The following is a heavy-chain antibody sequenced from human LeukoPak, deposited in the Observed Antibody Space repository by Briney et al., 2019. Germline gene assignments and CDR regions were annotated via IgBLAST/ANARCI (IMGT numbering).Heavy chain of an antibody. D-gene: IGHD6-13*01. J-gene: IGHJ4*02. CDR1: GFTFSTSH. Sequence: GGSLRLSCAASGFTFSTSHMHWARQAPGKGLQWVAHVSSDGSHTHYADSVKGRFTVSRDNSQNTLHLQMNSLRAEDTAVYYCARTPPYNPGTYSGDFDYWGQGILVTVSS. CDR3: ARTPPYNPGTYSGDFDY. V-gene: IGHV3-33*05. CDR2: VSSDGSHT.